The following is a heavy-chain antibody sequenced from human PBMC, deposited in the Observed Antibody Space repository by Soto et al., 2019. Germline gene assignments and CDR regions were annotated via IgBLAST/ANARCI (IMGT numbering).Heavy chain of an antibody. D-gene: IGHD3-22*01. J-gene: IGHJ5*02. CDR3: ARPLNYYDCSGYAS. V-gene: IGHV1-3*01. CDR2: INAGNGNT. CDR1: GYTFTSYA. Sequence: QVQLVQSGAEVKKPGASVKVSCKASGYTFTSYAMHWVRQAPGQRLEWMGWINAGNGNTKYSQKFQGRVTITRDTSASTGYMELSSLRSEDTAVYYCARPLNYYDCSGYASWGQGTLVTVSS.